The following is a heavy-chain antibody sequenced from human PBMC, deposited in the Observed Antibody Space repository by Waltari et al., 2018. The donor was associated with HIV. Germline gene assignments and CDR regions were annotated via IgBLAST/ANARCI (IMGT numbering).Heavy chain of an antibody. CDR3: ARETTVTTRRGARYFDY. V-gene: IGHV3-74*01. D-gene: IGHD4-17*01. Sequence: AASGFSFSNYWMHWVCQTPGKGMVWVSGINSDGSSATYADSVKGRFTISLDNAKNTLYLQVNSLRAEDTAVYYCARETTVTTRRGARYFDYWGQGALVTVSS. CDR1: GFSFSNYW. CDR2: INSDGSSA. J-gene: IGHJ4*02.